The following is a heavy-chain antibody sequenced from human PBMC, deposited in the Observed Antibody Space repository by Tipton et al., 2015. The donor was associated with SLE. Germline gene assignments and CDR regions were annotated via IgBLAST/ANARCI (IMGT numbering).Heavy chain of an antibody. J-gene: IGHJ4*02. V-gene: IGHV3-30*04. CDR2: ISYDGGNK. Sequence: RSLRLSCAASGFTFSTYAMHWVRQAPGKGLEWVAVISYDGGNKYYADSVKGRFTISRDNSKNTLYLQMNSLRAEDTAVYYCARDLGNWGFDYWGQGTLVTVSS. D-gene: IGHD7-27*01. CDR1: GFTFSTYA. CDR3: ARDLGNWGFDY.